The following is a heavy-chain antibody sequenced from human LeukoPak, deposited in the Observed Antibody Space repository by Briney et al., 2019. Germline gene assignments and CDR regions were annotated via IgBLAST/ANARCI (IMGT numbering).Heavy chain of an antibody. CDR3: ARGGGSGWLGNWFDP. J-gene: IGHJ5*02. CDR2: IYYSGST. D-gene: IGHD6-19*01. CDR1: DGSISSYY. Sequence: SETLSLTCTVSDGSISSYYWSWIRQPPGKGLEWIGYIYYSGSTNYNPSLKSRVTISVDTSKNQFSLKLSSVTAADTAVYYCARGGGSGWLGNWFDPWGQGTLVTVSS. V-gene: IGHV4-59*01.